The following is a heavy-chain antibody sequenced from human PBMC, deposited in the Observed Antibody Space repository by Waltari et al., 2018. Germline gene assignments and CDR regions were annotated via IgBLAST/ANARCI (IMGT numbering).Heavy chain of an antibody. CDR3: AREDLAVRKTGGFDY. CDR2: VSSTGGA. V-gene: IGHV4-61*02. CDR1: GDSIGSADYY. D-gene: IGHD6-19*01. J-gene: IGHJ4*02. Sequence: QVLLQESGPGLMQASQTLSLTCTVAGDSIGSADYYWSWIRRPAGKEMQWIGRVSSTGGANYDPSLKRRATISVDSSKNQFSLSLTSVTAADTATYYCAREDLAVRKTGGFDYWGQGVLVSVSS.